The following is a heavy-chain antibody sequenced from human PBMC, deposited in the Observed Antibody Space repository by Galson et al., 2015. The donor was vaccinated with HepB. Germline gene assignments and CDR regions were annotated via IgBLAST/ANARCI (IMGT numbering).Heavy chain of an antibody. CDR1: GFTFSSYS. V-gene: IGHV3-21*01. J-gene: IGHJ4*02. CDR2: ISSSSSYI. CDR3: AREGVILGELSSYTLDY. D-gene: IGHD3-16*02. Sequence: SLRLSCAASGFTFSSYSMNWVRQAPGKGLEWVSSISSSSSYIYYADSVKGRFTISRDNAKNSLYLQMNSLRAEDTAVYYCAREGVILGELSSYTLDYWGQGTLVTVSS.